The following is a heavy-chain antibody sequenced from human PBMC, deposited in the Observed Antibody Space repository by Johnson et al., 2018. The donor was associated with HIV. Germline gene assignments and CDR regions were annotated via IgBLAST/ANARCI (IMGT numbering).Heavy chain of an antibody. D-gene: IGHD6-6*01. J-gene: IGHJ3*02. CDR3: ARDSSNSFRFEMYAFDI. Sequence: QLVESGGGVVQPGRSLRLSCAASGFTFSSNPMHWVRQAPGKGLEWVAVMSYDGINKYYADSVKGRFTISRDNSKNTLYLQMNSLRPEDTAVYYCARDSSNSFRFEMYAFDIWGQGTMVTVSS. V-gene: IGHV3-30-3*01. CDR1: GFTFSSNP. CDR2: MSYDGINK.